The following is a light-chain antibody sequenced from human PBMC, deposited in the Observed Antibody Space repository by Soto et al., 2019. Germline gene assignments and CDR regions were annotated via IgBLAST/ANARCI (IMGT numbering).Light chain of an antibody. CDR1: TGTLTSGHF. CDR2: DTS. Sequence: QAVVTQEPSLTVSPGGTVTLTCGSSTGTLTSGHFPYWFQQKPGQAPRALIFDTSNKHSWTPARFSGSLLGGKAALTLSGAQPEDEAHYYCLLYYSGARVLGGGTKLTVL. J-gene: IGLJ2*01. CDR3: LLYYSGARV. V-gene: IGLV7-46*01.